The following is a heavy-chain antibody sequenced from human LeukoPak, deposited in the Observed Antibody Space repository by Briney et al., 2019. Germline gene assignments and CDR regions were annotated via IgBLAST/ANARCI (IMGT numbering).Heavy chain of an antibody. CDR2: VSTSGGST. J-gene: IGHJ4*02. D-gene: IGHD3-10*01. CDR1: GFTFSSHD. Sequence: GGSLRLSCAASGFTFSSHDMSWVRQAPGKGLDWVSAVSTSGGSTYYADSVKGRFTISRDNSRNTLYLQMNSLRAEDTAIYYCALRGGQPDPFDYWGQGTLVTVSS. CDR3: ALRGGQPDPFDY. V-gene: IGHV3-23*01.